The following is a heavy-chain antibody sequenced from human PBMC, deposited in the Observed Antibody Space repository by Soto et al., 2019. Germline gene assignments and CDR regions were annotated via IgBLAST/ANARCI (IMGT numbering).Heavy chain of an antibody. CDR2: ISGSGGST. CDR1: GFTFSSYA. D-gene: IGHD3-3*01. CDR3: AKGYDFWSEGYFDY. J-gene: IGHJ4*02. Sequence: PGGSLRLSCAASGFTFSSYAMSWARRAPGKGLEWVSAISGSGGSTYYADSVKGRFTISRDNSKNTLYLQMNSLRAEDTAVYYCAKGYDFWSEGYFDYWGQGTLVTVSS. V-gene: IGHV3-23*01.